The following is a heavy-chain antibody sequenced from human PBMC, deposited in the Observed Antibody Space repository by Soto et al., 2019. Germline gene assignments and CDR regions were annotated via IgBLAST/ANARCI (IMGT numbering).Heavy chain of an antibody. CDR2: ISSSSSYI. D-gene: IGHD3-9*01. CDR3: ARAEGRYDILTGYPDY. V-gene: IGHV3-21*01. J-gene: IGHJ4*02. Sequence: EVQLVESGGGLVKPGGSLRLSCAASGFTFSSYSMNWVRQAPGKGLEWVSSISSSSSYIYYADSVKGRFTISRDNAKNSLYLQMNSLRAEDTAVYYCARAEGRYDILTGYPDYWGQGTLVTVSS. CDR1: GFTFSSYS.